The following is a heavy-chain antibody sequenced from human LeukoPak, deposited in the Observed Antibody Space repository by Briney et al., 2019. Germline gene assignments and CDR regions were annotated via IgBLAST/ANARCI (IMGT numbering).Heavy chain of an antibody. CDR3: YFQH. CDR1: GGSFSGYY. D-gene: IGHD5-18*01. CDR2: INHSGST. J-gene: IGHJ1*01. V-gene: IGHV4-34*01. Sequence: PSETLSLTCAVYGGSFSGYYWSWIRQPPGKGLEWIGEINHSGSTNYKPSLKSRVIISVDTPKNQFSLKCASRRYSYDYPPKRYFQHWGQGTLVSVSS.